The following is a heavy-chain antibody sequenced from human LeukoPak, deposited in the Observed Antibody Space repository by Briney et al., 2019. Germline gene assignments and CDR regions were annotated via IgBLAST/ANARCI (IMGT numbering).Heavy chain of an antibody. J-gene: IGHJ5*02. V-gene: IGHV4-39*01. CDR3: ARGPDYSTSYAANWFDP. Sequence: SETLSLTCTVSGGSISSSPYYWGWVRQPPGKGLEWIASIYRSGSTFYDPSLKSRVTISIDTSKNQFSLRLNSVTPADTAVYFCARGPDYSTSYAANWFDPWGQGTLVTVSS. CDR1: GGSISSSPYY. D-gene: IGHD6-13*01. CDR2: IYRSGST.